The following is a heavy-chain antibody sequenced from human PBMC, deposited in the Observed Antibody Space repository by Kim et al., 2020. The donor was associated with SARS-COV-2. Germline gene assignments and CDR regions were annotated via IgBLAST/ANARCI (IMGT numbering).Heavy chain of an antibody. CDR2: TYYRSKWYN. Sequence: SQTLSLTCAISGDSVSSNSAAWNWIRQSPSRGLEWLGRTYYRSKWYNDYAVSVKSRITINPDTSKNQFSLQLNSVTPEDTAVYYCARGGYCSGGSCYPYGFDPWGQGTLVTVSS. J-gene: IGHJ5*02. CDR3: ARGGYCSGGSCYPYGFDP. D-gene: IGHD2-15*01. CDR1: GDSVSSNSAA. V-gene: IGHV6-1*01.